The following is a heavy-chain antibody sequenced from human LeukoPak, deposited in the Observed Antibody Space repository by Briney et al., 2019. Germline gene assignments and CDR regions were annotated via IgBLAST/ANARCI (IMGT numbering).Heavy chain of an antibody. Sequence: SHTLSLTCDISGDSVSSNNAAGNWIRQSPSRGLVWLGRTYYRSKWYNDYEVSVKSRITINPDTSKNQFSQQLNSVTRDNTTLYYCTSVGHVGSSREFDYCGQGTLVTVSS. D-gene: IGHD1-26*01. CDR1: GDSVSSNNAA. J-gene: IGHJ4*02. CDR3: TSVGHVGSSREFDY. V-gene: IGHV6-1*01. CDR2: TYYRSKWYN.